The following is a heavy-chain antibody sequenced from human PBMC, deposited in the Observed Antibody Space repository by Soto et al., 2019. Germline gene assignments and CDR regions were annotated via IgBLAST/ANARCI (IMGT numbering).Heavy chain of an antibody. D-gene: IGHD6-6*01. CDR1: GFTFSSYS. CDR2: ISSSSSTI. J-gene: IGHJ6*02. V-gene: IGHV3-48*02. CDR3: ARPEYSSSSYGMDV. Sequence: PGGSLRLSCAASGFTFSSYSMNWVRQAPGKGLEGVSYISSSSSTIYYADSVKGRFTISRDNAKNSLYLQMNSLRDEDTAVYYCARPEYSSSSYGMDVWGQGTTVTVSS.